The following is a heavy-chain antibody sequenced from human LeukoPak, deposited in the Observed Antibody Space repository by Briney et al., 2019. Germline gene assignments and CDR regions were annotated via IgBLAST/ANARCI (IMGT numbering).Heavy chain of an antibody. CDR3: AKDRIVVVPATRGFDY. Sequence: PGGSLRLSCTASGFSFSTYGLHWVRQAPGKGLEWVAFIRSDGITTYYVDSVKGRFTISRDNSKNTLYLQMNSLRAEDSALYYCAKDRIVVVPATRGFDYWGQGTLVTLPS. J-gene: IGHJ4*02. V-gene: IGHV3-30*02. CDR1: GFSFSTYG. CDR2: IRSDGITT. D-gene: IGHD2-15*01.